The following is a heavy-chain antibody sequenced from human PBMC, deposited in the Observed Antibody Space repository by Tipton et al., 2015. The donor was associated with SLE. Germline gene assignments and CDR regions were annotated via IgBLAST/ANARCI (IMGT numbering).Heavy chain of an antibody. J-gene: IGHJ4*02. CDR3: ARAELGDFDY. Sequence: TLSLTCTVSGGSISSYYWSWIRQPPGKGLEWIGEINHSGSTNYNPSLKSRVTISVDTSKNQFSLKLSSVTAADTAVYYCARAELGDFDYWGPGSLVTVSS. CDR1: GGSISSYY. CDR2: INHSGST. D-gene: IGHD7-27*01. V-gene: IGHV4-34*01.